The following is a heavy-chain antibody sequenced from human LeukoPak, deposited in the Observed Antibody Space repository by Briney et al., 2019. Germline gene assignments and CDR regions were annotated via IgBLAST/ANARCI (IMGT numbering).Heavy chain of an antibody. Sequence: PRASVKVSCKASGYTFTGYYMHWVRQAPGQGLEWMGWINPNTGGTNFAQKFQGRVTMTRDTSISTAYMELSRLRSDDTAVYYCARVTVLRDFWSVSFDPWGQGTLVTVSS. CDR1: GYTFTGYY. CDR3: ARVTVLRDFWSVSFDP. CDR2: INPNTGGT. D-gene: IGHD3-3*01. J-gene: IGHJ5*02. V-gene: IGHV1-2*02.